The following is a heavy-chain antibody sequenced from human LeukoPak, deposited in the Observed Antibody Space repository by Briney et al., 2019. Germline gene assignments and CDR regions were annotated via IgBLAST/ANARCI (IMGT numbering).Heavy chain of an antibody. CDR1: GFTVSSNY. J-gene: IGHJ4*02. V-gene: IGHV3-53*01. D-gene: IGHD2-15*01. Sequence: PAGSLTLSCAASGFTVSSNYMSWVRQPPGKELEWVSVIYSGGSTYYAHSVKGRFTISRDNSKNTLYLQMNSLRAEDTAVYYCARGYCSGGSCYYFDYWGQGTLVTVSS. CDR2: IYSGGST. CDR3: ARGYCSGGSCYYFDY.